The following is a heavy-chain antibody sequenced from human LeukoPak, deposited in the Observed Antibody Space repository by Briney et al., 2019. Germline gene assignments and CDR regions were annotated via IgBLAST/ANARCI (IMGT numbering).Heavy chain of an antibody. CDR1: GFTFSSYS. V-gene: IGHV3-15*07. D-gene: IGHD2-21*01. CDR3: ITPLPYSAQ. Sequence: GGSLRLSCAATGFTFSSYSMNWVRQAPGKGLEWVGRIKPKTDGETTEYAAPVKDRFSISRDDSKSMMYLQMNSLKTEDTAVYYCITPLPYSAQGGQGTLVTVSS. CDR2: IKPKTDGETT. J-gene: IGHJ4*02.